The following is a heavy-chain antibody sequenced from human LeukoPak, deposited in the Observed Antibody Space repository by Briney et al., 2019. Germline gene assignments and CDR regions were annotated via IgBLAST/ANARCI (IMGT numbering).Heavy chain of an antibody. CDR3: AKRRAVAGQYYFDD. J-gene: IGHJ4*02. D-gene: IGHD6-19*01. Sequence: GESLKISCMGSGYGFTTYWIGWVRQMHGKGLEWMGIFYPGDSNTRYSPSFQGQVTISVDKSISTAFLQWSSLKASDTAMYYCAKRRAVAGQYYFDDWGQGTLVTVSS. CDR1: GYGFTTYW. V-gene: IGHV5-51*01. CDR2: FYPGDSNT.